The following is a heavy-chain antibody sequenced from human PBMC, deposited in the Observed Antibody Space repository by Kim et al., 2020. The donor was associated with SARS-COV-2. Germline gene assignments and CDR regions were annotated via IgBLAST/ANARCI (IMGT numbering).Heavy chain of an antibody. V-gene: IGHV4-59*13. CDR2: IYYSGST. CDR3: AREGEQWGNWFDP. D-gene: IGHD6-19*01. CDR1: GGSISSYY. Sequence: SETLSLTCTVSGGSISSYYWSWIRQPPGKGLEWIGYIYYSGSTNYNPSLKSRVTISVDTSKNQFSLKLSSVTAADTAVYYCAREGEQWGNWFDPWGQGTLVTVSS. J-gene: IGHJ5*02.